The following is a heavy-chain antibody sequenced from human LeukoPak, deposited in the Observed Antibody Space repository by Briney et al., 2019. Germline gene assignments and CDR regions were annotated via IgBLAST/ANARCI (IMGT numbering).Heavy chain of an antibody. J-gene: IGHJ6*02. Sequence: PSETLSLTCAVYGGSFSGYYWSWIRQPPGKGLEWIGEINHSGSTNYNPFLKSRVTISVDTSKNQFSLKLSSVTAADTAVYYCARLVVVPAAIYYYYYGMDVWGQGTTVTVSS. CDR1: GGSFSGYY. CDR3: ARLVVVPAAIYYYYYGMDV. V-gene: IGHV4-34*01. CDR2: INHSGST. D-gene: IGHD2-2*01.